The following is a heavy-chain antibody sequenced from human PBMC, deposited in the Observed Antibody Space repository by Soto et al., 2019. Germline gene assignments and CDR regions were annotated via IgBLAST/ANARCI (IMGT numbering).Heavy chain of an antibody. J-gene: IGHJ2*01. V-gene: IGHV3-23*01. CDR1: GFTFSSYC. Sequence: EVQLLESGGALVQPGGSLRLSCEASGFTFSSYCMTWVRQAPGKGLEWMSAIHASENRTYYADSVKGRFTASRDISRNRLYVQMKSMRGQAAATYYSAKDRGRYCVADMEQWGRGPQVTVPS. D-gene: IGHD5-18*01. CDR3: AKDRGRYCVADMEQ. CDR2: IHASENRT.